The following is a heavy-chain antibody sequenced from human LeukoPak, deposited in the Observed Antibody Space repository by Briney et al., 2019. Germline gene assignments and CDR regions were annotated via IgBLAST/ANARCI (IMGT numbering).Heavy chain of an antibody. CDR2: IYYSGST. D-gene: IGHD1-26*01. J-gene: IGHJ4*02. CDR3: ARLSPSGSYYFLDY. V-gene: IGHV4-59*08. Sequence: SETLSLTCTVSGGSISSYYWSWIRQPPGKGLEWIGYIYYSGSTNYNPSLKSRVTISVDTSKNQFSLKLSSVTAADTAVYYCARLSPSGSYYFLDYWGQGTLVTVS. CDR1: GGSISSYY.